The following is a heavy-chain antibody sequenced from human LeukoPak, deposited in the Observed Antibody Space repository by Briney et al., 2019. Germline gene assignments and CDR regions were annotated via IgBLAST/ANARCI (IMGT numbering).Heavy chain of an antibody. CDR2: ISTGSSYI. Sequence: GGSLRLSCAASGFTFSAYSMNWVRQAPGKGLEWVSSISTGSSYIYYADSVKGRFTISRENAKNSLYLQMNSLRAEDTAVYYCARDSTPYDSSGYCYDHWGQGTLVTVSS. CDR1: GFTFSAYS. V-gene: IGHV3-21*01. CDR3: ARDSTPYDSSGYCYDH. D-gene: IGHD3-22*01. J-gene: IGHJ4*02.